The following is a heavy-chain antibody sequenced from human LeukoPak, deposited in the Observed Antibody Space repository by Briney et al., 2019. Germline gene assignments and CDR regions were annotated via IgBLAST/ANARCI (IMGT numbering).Heavy chain of an antibody. V-gene: IGHV1-8*01. D-gene: IGHD3-22*01. CDR1: GYTFTSYD. CDR2: MNPNSGNT. CDR3: ARGLHYYGSSGYYYGDFDY. J-gene: IGHJ4*02. Sequence: ASVKVSCKASGYTFTSYDINWVRQATGQGLEWMGWMNPNSGNTGYAQKFQGRVTMTRNTSISTAYMELSSLRSEDTAVYYCARGLHYYGSSGYYYGDFDYWGQGTLVTVSS.